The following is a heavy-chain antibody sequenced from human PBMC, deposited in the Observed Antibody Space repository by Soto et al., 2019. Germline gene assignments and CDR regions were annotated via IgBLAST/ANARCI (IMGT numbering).Heavy chain of an antibody. V-gene: IGHV1-69*13. CDR1: GGTFSSYA. J-gene: IGHJ3*02. D-gene: IGHD3-10*01. CDR3: ARDRGIRGHEKNAFDI. Sequence: ASVKVSCKASGGTFSSYAISWVRQAPGQGLEWMGGIIPIFGTANYAQKFQGRVTITADESTSTAYMELSSLRSEDTAVYYCARDRGIRGHEKNAFDIWGQGTMVTVSS. CDR2: IIPIFGTA.